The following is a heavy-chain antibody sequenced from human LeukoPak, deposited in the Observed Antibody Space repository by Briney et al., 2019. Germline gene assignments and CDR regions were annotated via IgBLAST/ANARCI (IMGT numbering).Heavy chain of an antibody. D-gene: IGHD2-15*01. CDR3: ARNSCPSGSCYDNRGYFDY. Sequence: PSETLSLTCTVSGGSISSATYYWSGIRQPAGKGLEWIGRIYTSESTNYNPSLKSRITISVDTSKNQFSLKLSSVTAADTAVYYCARNSCPSGSCYDNRGYFDYWGQGTLVTVSS. J-gene: IGHJ4*02. CDR1: GGSISSATYY. V-gene: IGHV4-61*02. CDR2: IYTSEST.